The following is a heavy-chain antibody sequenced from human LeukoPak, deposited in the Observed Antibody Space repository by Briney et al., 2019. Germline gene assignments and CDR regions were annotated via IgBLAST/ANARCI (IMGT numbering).Heavy chain of an antibody. J-gene: IGHJ3*02. Sequence: PSETLSLTCTVSGGSIISYYWSWIRQPPGEGLEWIGYIYYSGSTNYNPSLKSRVTISVDTSKNQFSLKLSSVTAADTAVYYCARDLPYYYDSIGALDIWGQGTMVTVSS. CDR1: GGSIISYY. D-gene: IGHD3-22*01. V-gene: IGHV4-59*12. CDR3: ARDLPYYYDSIGALDI. CDR2: IYYSGST.